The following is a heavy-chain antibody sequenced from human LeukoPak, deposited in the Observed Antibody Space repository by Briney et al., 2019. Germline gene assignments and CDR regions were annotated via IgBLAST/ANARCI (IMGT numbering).Heavy chain of an antibody. V-gene: IGHV4-4*07. D-gene: IGHD2-15*01. J-gene: IGHJ6*03. CDR1: GGSISSYY. Sequence: PSETLSLTCTVSGGSISSYYWSWIRQPAGEGLEWIGRLHTSGSTHYNPSLKSRVTISVDTSKNQFSLKLNSVTAADTAVYYCARGIVVVAQLGYYYYYMDVWGKGTTVTISS. CDR3: ARGIVVVAQLGYYYYYMDV. CDR2: LHTSGST.